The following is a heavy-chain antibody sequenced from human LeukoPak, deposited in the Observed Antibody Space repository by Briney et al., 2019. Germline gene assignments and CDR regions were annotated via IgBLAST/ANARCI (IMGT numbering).Heavy chain of an antibody. V-gene: IGHV1-8*01. D-gene: IGHD5-18*01. CDR3: ARGRPLAAMVFNWFDP. J-gene: IGHJ5*02. Sequence: ASVKVSCKASGYTFTSYDINWVRQATGQGLEWMGWMNPNSGNTGYAQKFQGRVTMTRNTSISTAYMELSSLRSEDTAVYYYARGRPLAAMVFNWFDPWGQGTLVTVSS. CDR1: GYTFTSYD. CDR2: MNPNSGNT.